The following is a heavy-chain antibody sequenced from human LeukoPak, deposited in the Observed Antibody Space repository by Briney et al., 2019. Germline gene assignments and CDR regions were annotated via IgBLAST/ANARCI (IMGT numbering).Heavy chain of an antibody. J-gene: IGHJ4*02. Sequence: PGGPLRLSCAASGFTFSNAWMSWVRQAPGKGLEWVGRIKSKTDGGTTDYAAPVKGRFTISRDDSKNTLYLQMNSLKTEDTAVYYCITFSMIVVVITDWGQGTLVTVSS. CDR1: GFTFSNAW. CDR3: ITFSMIVVVITD. CDR2: IKSKTDGGTT. D-gene: IGHD3-22*01. V-gene: IGHV3-15*01.